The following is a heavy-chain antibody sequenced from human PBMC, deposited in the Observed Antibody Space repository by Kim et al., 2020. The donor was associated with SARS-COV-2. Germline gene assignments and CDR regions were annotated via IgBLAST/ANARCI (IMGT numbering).Heavy chain of an antibody. CDR3: AREMGAHGMATTNWFDP. V-gene: IGHV3-53*01. J-gene: IGHJ5*02. D-gene: IGHD5-12*01. Sequence: VKGRFTISRDNSKNTLYLQMNSLRAEDTAVYYCAREMGAHGMATTNWFDPWGQGTLVTVSS.